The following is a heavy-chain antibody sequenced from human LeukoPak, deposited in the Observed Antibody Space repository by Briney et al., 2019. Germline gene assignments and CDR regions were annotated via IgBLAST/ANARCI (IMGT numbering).Heavy chain of an antibody. J-gene: IGHJ4*02. CDR1: GFTFSSYS. CDR3: ARAIAVAEGY. CDR2: ISGGSGYI. D-gene: IGHD6-19*01. V-gene: IGHV3-21*01. Sequence: GGSLRLSCAASGFTFSSYSMNWVRQAPGKGQEWVSYISGGSGYIYYADSVKGRFTISRDNAKNSLYLQMNSLRAEDTAVYYCARAIAVAEGYWGQGTLVTVSS.